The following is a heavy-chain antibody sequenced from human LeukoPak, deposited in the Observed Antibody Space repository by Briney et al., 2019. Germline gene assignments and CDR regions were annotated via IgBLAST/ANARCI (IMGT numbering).Heavy chain of an antibody. CDR2: ISWDGGST. V-gene: IGHV3-43D*03. CDR1: GFTFDDYA. CDR3: ARDNNANGDLEYLDY. J-gene: IGHJ4*02. D-gene: IGHD2-21*02. Sequence: GGSLRLSCAASGFTFDDYAMHWVRQAPGKGLEWVSLISWDGGSTYYADSVKGRFTISRDNSKNSLYLQMNSLRAEDTAVYYCARDNNANGDLEYLDYWGQGTLVTVSS.